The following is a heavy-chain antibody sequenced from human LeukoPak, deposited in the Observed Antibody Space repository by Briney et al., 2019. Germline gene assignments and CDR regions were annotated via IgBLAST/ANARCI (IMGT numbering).Heavy chain of an antibody. CDR1: GFTFSSYS. Sequence: PGGSLRLSCAASGFTFSSYSMNWVRQAPGKGLEWVSAISGSGSSTYYADSVKGRFTISRDNSKNTLYLQMNSLRAEDTAVYYCAISANGGNSFWNYWGQGTLVTVSS. J-gene: IGHJ4*02. CDR2: ISGSGSST. CDR3: AISANGGNSFWNY. V-gene: IGHV3-23*01. D-gene: IGHD4-23*01.